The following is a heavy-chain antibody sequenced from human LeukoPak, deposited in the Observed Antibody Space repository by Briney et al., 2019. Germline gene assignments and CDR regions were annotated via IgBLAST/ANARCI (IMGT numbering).Heavy chain of an antibody. D-gene: IGHD3-16*01. CDR3: ASGLRWDYVSYFDY. V-gene: IGHV1-3*01. J-gene: IGHJ4*02. CDR1: GYTFTSYA. Sequence: ASVKVSCKASGYTFTSYAMHWVRQAPGQRLEWMGWINAGNGNTKYSQKFQGRVTITRDTSASTAYMELSSLRSEDTAVYYCASGLRWDYVSYFDYWGQVNLGTVSS. CDR2: INAGNGNT.